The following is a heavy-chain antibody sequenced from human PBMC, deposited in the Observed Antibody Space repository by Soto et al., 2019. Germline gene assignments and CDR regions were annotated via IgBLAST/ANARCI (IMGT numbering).Heavy chain of an antibody. CDR2: INHSGST. D-gene: IGHD2-21*01. J-gene: IGHJ5*02. CDR3: ARRLLLWWFDP. V-gene: IGHV4-34*01. Sequence: LXLTGAVFGESVSGYYWRWIRQPPGKGLEWIGEINHSGSTNYNPSLKSRVTISVDTSKNQFSLKLSSVTAADTAVYYCARRLLLWWFDPWGQGTLVTVSS. CDR1: GESVSGYY.